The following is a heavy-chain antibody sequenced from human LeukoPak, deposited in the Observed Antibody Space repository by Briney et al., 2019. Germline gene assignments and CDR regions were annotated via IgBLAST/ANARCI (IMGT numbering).Heavy chain of an antibody. CDR1: GGTFSSYA. J-gene: IGHJ5*02. CDR2: IIPIFGTA. CDR3: ARGLGYDSSGYYNP. D-gene: IGHD3-22*01. Sequence: ASVKVSCKASGGTFSSYAISWVRQAPGQGLEWMGRIIPIFGTANYAQKFQGRVTITTDESTSTAYMELGSLRSEDTAVYYCARGLGYDSSGYYNPWGQGTLVTVSS. V-gene: IGHV1-69*05.